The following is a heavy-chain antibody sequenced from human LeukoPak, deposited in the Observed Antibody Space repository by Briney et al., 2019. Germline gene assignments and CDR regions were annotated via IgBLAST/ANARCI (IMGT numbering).Heavy chain of an antibody. J-gene: IGHJ4*02. CDR3: VKGIVGAPFDF. CDR1: GITFSSFT. CDR2: ISSNGGNT. Sequence: PGGPLRLSCSASGITFSSFTMHWVRQAPGKGLEYVSGISSNGGNTYYADSVKGRFTISRDNSKNTLYLQMGSLRAEDTAIYYCVKGIVGAPFDFWGQGTLVTVSS. D-gene: IGHD1-26*01. V-gene: IGHV3-64D*09.